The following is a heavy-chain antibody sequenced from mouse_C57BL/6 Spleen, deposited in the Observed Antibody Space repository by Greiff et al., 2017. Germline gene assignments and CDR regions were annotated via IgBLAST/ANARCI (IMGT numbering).Heavy chain of an antibody. CDR2: ISYSGST. D-gene: IGHD2-5*01. Sequence: EVKLMESGPGMVKPSQSLSLTCTVTGYSITSGYDWHWIRHFPGNTLEWMGYISYSGSTNYNPSLKSRISITHDTSKNHFFLKLNSVTTEDTATYYCAHYSNYEGVFAYWGQGTLGTVSA. V-gene: IGHV3-1*01. CDR1: GYSITSGYD. CDR3: AHYSNYEGVFAY. J-gene: IGHJ3*01.